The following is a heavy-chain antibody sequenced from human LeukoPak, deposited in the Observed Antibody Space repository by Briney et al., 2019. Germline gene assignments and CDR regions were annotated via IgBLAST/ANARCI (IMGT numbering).Heavy chain of an antibody. J-gene: IGHJ3*02. CDR1: GFTFSSYG. CDR2: ISYDGSNK. Sequence: PGGSLRLSCAASGFTFSSYGMHWVRQAPGKGLEWVAVISYDGSNKYYADSVKGRFTISRDNSKNTLCLQMNSLRAEDTAVYYCAKDQSGSYPWGAFDIWGQGTMVTVSS. V-gene: IGHV3-30*18. CDR3: AKDQSGSYPWGAFDI. D-gene: IGHD1-26*01.